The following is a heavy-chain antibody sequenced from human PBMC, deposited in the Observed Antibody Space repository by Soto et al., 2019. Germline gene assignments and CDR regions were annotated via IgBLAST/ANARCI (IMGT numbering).Heavy chain of an antibody. D-gene: IGHD6-19*01. CDR3: ARRWYSSGWYAGAFDI. J-gene: IGHJ3*02. Sequence: VKVSCKASGYTFTSYYMHWVRQAPGQGLEWMGIINPSGGSTSYAQKFQGRVTMTRDTSTSTVYMELSSLRSEDTAVYYCARRWYSSGWYAGAFDIWGQGTMVTVSS. V-gene: IGHV1-46*01. CDR2: INPSGGST. CDR1: GYTFTSYY.